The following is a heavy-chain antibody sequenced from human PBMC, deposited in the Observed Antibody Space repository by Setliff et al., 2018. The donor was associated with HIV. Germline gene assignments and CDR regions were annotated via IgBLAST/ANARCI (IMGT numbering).Heavy chain of an antibody. CDR2: FGGSGDGT. CDR1: GFIFSSYA. CDR3: AKGVGVATAGGTLDAFDV. Sequence: GGSPRLSCAASGFIFSSYAMSWVRQAPGKGLEWVSTFGGSGDGTYYADSVKGRFTISRDNSKSTLYLQMNSLRAEDTAIYYCAKGVGVATAGGTLDAFDVWGQGTMVTVSS. V-gene: IGHV3-23*01. D-gene: IGHD6-13*01. J-gene: IGHJ3*01.